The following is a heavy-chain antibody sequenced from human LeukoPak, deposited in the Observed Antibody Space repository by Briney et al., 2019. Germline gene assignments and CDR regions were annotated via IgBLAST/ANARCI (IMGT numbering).Heavy chain of an antibody. CDR1: GGSISSSNW. D-gene: IGHD2-15*01. CDR3: ARSGCTHGSCYSYYYGMDV. V-gene: IGHV4-4*02. CDR2: IYHSGST. Sequence: SETLSLTCAVSGGSISSSNWWSWVRQPPGKGLEWIGEIYHSGSTNYNPSPKSRVTISVDKSKNQFSLKLSSVTAADTAVYYCARSGCTHGSCYSYYYGMDVWGQGTTVTVSS. J-gene: IGHJ6*02.